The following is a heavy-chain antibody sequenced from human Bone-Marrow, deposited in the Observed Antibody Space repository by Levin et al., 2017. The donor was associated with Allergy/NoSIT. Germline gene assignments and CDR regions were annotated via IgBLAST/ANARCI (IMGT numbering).Heavy chain of an antibody. CDR2: IWYDGSNK. CDR3: ARPGEQWLVQGVYFQH. V-gene: IGHV3-33*01. D-gene: IGHD6-19*01. Sequence: GGSLRLSCAASGFTFSSYGMHWVRQAPGKGLEWVAVIWYDGSNKYYADSVKGRFTISRDNSKNTLYLQMNSLRAEDTAVYYCARPGEQWLVQGVYFQHWGQGTLVTVSS. CDR1: GFTFSSYG. J-gene: IGHJ1*01.